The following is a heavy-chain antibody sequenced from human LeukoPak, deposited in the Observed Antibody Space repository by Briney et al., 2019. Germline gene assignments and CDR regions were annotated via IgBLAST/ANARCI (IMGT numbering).Heavy chain of an antibody. J-gene: IGHJ4*02. CDR2: IYSGGST. CDR3: ASGVRAVAGTRVY. CDR1: GFTVSSNY. V-gene: IGHV3-66*01. Sequence: GGSLRLSCAASGFTVSSNYMSWVRQAPGKGLEWVSVIYSGGSTYYADSVKGRFTISRDNSKNTLYLQMNSLRAEDTAVYYCASGVRAVAGTRVYWGQGTLVTVSS. D-gene: IGHD6-19*01.